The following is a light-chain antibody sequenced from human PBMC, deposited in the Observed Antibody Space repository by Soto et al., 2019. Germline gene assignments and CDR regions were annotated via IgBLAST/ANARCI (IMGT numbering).Light chain of an antibody. CDR2: GDS. CDR1: SSDIGGYSY. Sequence: QSVLTQPASVSGSPGQSITISCTGTSSDIGGYSYVSWYQQYPGKAPKLIIYGDSNRPSGVPDRFSGSKSGTSASLAITGLQAEDEADYYCQSYDSSLSALVFGGGTQLTVL. CDR3: QSYDSSLSALV. J-gene: IGLJ2*01. V-gene: IGLV2-14*01.